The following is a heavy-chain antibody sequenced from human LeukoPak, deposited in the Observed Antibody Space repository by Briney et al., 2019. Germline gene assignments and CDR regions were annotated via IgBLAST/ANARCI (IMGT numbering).Heavy chain of an antibody. CDR3: ARRTKYYYDSSGYCDY. CDR2: IYFSGST. D-gene: IGHD3-22*01. J-gene: IGHJ4*02. Sequence: SETLSLTCTVSGGSISSSHYYWGWLRQPPAKGLEWIGSIYFSGSTFYNPSLRSRVTLSVDTSKNQFSLELTSVTAADTAVYYCARRTKYYYDSSGYCDYWGQGTLVTVSS. CDR1: GGSISSSHYY. V-gene: IGHV4-39*01.